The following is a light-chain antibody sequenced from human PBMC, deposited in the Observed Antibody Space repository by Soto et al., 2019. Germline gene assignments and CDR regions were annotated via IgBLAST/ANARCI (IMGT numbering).Light chain of an antibody. Sequence: DIVMTQSPLSLPVTPGEPASISCWSSQSLVYSNGNTYLNWFHQRPGQSPRRLIYLVSNRDSGVPDRFSGSGSGTDFTLKISRVEAEDVGVYYCMQGTHWPWTFGQGTKVDIK. J-gene: IGKJ1*01. V-gene: IGKV2-30*01. CDR2: LVS. CDR3: MQGTHWPWT. CDR1: QSLVYSNGNTY.